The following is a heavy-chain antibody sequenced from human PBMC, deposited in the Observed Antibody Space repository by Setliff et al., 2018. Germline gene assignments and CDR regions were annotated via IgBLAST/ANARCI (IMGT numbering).Heavy chain of an antibody. CDR1: GGFISSGVYY. D-gene: IGHD3-10*01. J-gene: IGHJ4*02. Sequence: TSETLSLTCTVSGGFISSGVYYWGWIRQPPGKGLEWIGRIYHGGKTYYNPSLKSRVTMSIDTSKSQISLTLTSVTAADTAVYYCARRYGSGSYLHYFDYWGQGSLVTVSS. CDR2: IYHGGKT. CDR3: ARRYGSGSYLHYFDY. V-gene: IGHV4-39*01.